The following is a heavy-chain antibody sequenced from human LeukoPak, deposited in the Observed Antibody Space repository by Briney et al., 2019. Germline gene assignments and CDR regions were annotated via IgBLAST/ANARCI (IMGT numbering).Heavy chain of an antibody. CDR1: GYTFTGYY. CDR2: IIPNSGGT. J-gene: IGHJ4*02. Sequence: ASVKVSCKASGYTFTGYYMHWVRQAPGQGLEWMGRIIPNSGGTKYAQKFQGRVTMTRDTSITTAYMELSRLRSDDTAVYCCARDRAYDREFDSWGQATLVTVSS. D-gene: IGHD3-3*01. V-gene: IGHV1-2*06. CDR3: ARDRAYDREFDS.